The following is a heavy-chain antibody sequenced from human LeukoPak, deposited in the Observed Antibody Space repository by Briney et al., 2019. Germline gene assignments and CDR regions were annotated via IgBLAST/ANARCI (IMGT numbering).Heavy chain of an antibody. Sequence: GGSLRLSCAASGFTFSSYAMHWVRQAPGKGLEYVSAISSNGGSTYYANSVKGRFTISRDNSKNTLYLQMGSLRDEDMAVYYCARGRSGSYMNWFDPWGQGTLVTVSS. J-gene: IGHJ5*02. CDR1: GFTFSSYA. CDR3: ARGRSGSYMNWFDP. D-gene: IGHD3-10*01. V-gene: IGHV3-64*01. CDR2: ISSNGGST.